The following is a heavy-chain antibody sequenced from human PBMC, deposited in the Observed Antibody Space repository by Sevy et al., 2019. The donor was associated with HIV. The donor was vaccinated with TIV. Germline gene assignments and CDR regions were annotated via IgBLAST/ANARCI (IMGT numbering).Heavy chain of an antibody. J-gene: IGHJ6*02. V-gene: IGHV3-13*01. CDR2: SGSGGDA. CDR1: GFTFSSYD. CDR3: ARSGGYSDYGMDV. Sequence: GGSLRLSCGASGFTFSSYDMHWVRQAAGKGLEWVSGSGSGGDAYYPGSVKGRFTISRENAKNSLYLQMNSLRAGDTAVYYCARSGGYSDYGMDVWGQGTTVTVSS. D-gene: IGHD5-12*01.